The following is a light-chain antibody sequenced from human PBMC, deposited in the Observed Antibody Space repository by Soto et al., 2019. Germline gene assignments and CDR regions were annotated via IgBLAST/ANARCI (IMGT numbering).Light chain of an antibody. V-gene: IGKV3-20*01. CDR2: GAS. CDR1: QSVSSSY. J-gene: IGKJ1*01. CDR3: QQYGSSPRT. Sequence: EIVLTQSPGTLSLSPGERATLSCRASQSVSSSYLAWYQQKRGQAPMLLIYGASSRATGIPDRFSASGSGTDFTLTISRLEPEDFAVYFWQQYGSSPRTFGQGTKVEIK.